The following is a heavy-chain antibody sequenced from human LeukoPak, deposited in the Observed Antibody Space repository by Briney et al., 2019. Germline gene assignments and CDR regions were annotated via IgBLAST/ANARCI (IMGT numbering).Heavy chain of an antibody. Sequence: GGSLRLSCAASGFTFSSYGMHWVRQAPGKGLEWVAVIWYDGSNKYYADSVKGRFTISRDNSKNTLYLQMNSLRAEGTAVYYCAREITYYYDSSGYYGLDYWGQGTLVTVSS. V-gene: IGHV3-33*01. J-gene: IGHJ4*02. D-gene: IGHD3-22*01. CDR2: IWYDGSNK. CDR1: GFTFSSYG. CDR3: AREITYYYDSSGYYGLDY.